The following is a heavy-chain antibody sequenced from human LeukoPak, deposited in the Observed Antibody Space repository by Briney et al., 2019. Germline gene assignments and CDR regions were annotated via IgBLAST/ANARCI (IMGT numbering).Heavy chain of an antibody. CDR2: INHSGNT. D-gene: IGHD3-9*01. J-gene: IGHJ4*02. Sequence: PSGTLSLTCAVSGASISSDKWWSWVRQPPGKGLEWSGEINHSGNTNYSPSLKSRVTMSTDKSKNEFSLRLTSVTAADTAVYYCARAGVWLPAVWGQGTLVTVSS. CDR3: ARAGVWLPAV. V-gene: IGHV4-4*02. CDR1: GASISSDKW.